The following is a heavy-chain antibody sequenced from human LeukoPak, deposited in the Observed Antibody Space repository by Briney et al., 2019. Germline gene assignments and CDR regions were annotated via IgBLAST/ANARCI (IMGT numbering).Heavy chain of an antibody. J-gene: IGHJ4*02. CDR3: VRSKAEPYINYEFDS. V-gene: IGHV1-8*01. CDR1: GYPFTIYD. D-gene: IGHD4-11*01. CDR2: MNPHSGNT. Sequence: ASVTVSFKASGYPFTIYDINWVRQAPGQGLEWMGWMNPHSGNTGYAQKFQGRVTITRNTAISTAYMELNSLTSEDTAIYYCVRSKAEPYINYEFDSWGQGALGTVSS.